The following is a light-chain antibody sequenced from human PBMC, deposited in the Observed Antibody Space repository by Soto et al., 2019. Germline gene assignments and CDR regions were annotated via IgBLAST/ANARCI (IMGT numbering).Light chain of an antibody. CDR1: ESIESR. J-gene: IGKJ1*01. Sequence: IVMTQSPATLSVSPGERVTLACRASESIESRLAWYQQRPGQAPRLLIHGASTRATGIPARISGSGSGTEFTLTISGLQSEDFGVYYCQQYRSWRTVGQGTNVEI. CDR3: QQYRSWRT. V-gene: IGKV3-15*01. CDR2: GAS.